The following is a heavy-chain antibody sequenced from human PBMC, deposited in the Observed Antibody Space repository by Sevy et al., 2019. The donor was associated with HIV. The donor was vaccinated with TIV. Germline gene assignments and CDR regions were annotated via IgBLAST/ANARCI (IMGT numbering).Heavy chain of an antibody. V-gene: IGHV3-48*03. CDR1: GFTFSSYE. J-gene: IGHJ4*02. D-gene: IGHD6-19*01. CDR2: ITLSGSTM. Sequence: GGSLRLSCAASGFTFSSYEMNWVRQAPGKGLEWISYITLSGSTMYYADSVKGRFTISRDNAKNSLYLQMNSLRAEDTAVYYCARDRQGITVPGTAIDYWGQGTLVTVSS. CDR3: ARDRQGITVPGTAIDY.